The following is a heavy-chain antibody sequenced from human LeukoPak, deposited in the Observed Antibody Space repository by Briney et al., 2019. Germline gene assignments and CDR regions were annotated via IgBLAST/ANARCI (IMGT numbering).Heavy chain of an antibody. CDR2: INSDGSTT. CDR3: ARGTTGREYYFDY. CDR1: GCTFSSYW. V-gene: IGHV3-74*01. Sequence: PGGSLRLSCAASGCTFSSYWVHWVRQAPGKGLVWVSRINSDGSTTIYADSVKGRFTISRDNAKNTLYLQMNSLRAEDTAVYYCARGTTGREYYFDYWGQGTLVTVSS. J-gene: IGHJ4*02. D-gene: IGHD1-1*01.